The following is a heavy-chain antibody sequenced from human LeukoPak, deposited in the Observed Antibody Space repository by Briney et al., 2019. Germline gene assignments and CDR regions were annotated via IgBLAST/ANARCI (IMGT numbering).Heavy chain of an antibody. CDR1: GGSFSGYY. CDR2: INHSGRT. J-gene: IGHJ4*02. Sequence: SETLSLTCAVSGGSFSGYYWTWIRQPPGKGLEWIGEINHSGRTNYNPSLKSRVIISVDTSKNQFSLRLNSVTAADTAVYYCARGEAGCSSTSCYPELFYYWGQGTLVTVSS. CDR3: ARGEAGCSSTSCYPELFYY. D-gene: IGHD2-2*01. V-gene: IGHV4-34*01.